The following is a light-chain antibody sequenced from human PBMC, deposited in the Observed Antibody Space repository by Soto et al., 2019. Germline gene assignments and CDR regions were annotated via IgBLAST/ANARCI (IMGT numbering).Light chain of an antibody. CDR1: SSDIGADNS. CDR2: AVS. Sequence: QSALTQPASVSGSPGQSITISCTGTSSDIGADNSVSWYQQHPGKAPQLMIYAVSHRPSRVSSRFSGSKSGNTISLTISGIQAEDEADYYCSSFTTSSLVVFGGGTKLTVL. CDR3: SSFTTSSLVV. V-gene: IGLV2-14*03. J-gene: IGLJ2*01.